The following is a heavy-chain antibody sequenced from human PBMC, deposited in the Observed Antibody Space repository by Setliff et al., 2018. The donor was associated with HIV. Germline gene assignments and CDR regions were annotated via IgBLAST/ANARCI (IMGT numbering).Heavy chain of an antibody. V-gene: IGHV1-2*02. CDR3: ARQLSNSFDY. CDR2: ISPYNGDT. Sequence: ASVKVSCKASGYTFIDYFMHWVRQAPGQGLEWMGWISPYNGDTRISQRFRGSVTMTRDRSINTAYMEFSGLTSDDTAVYYCARQLSNSFDYWGQGTLVTVSS. J-gene: IGHJ4*02. D-gene: IGHD1-1*01. CDR1: GYTFIDYF.